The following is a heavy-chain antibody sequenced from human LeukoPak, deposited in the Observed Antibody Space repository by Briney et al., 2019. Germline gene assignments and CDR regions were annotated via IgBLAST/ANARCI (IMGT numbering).Heavy chain of an antibody. J-gene: IGHJ6*03. Sequence: SETLSLTCAVSGGSISSSNWWSWVRQPPGKGLEWIGEIYHSGSTNYNPSLKSRVTISVDTSKNQFSLKLSSVTAADTAVYYCARGIGLRFLESHYMDVWGKGTTVTVSS. D-gene: IGHD3-3*01. CDR3: ARGIGLRFLESHYMDV. V-gene: IGHV4-4*02. CDR1: GGSISSSNW. CDR2: IYHSGST.